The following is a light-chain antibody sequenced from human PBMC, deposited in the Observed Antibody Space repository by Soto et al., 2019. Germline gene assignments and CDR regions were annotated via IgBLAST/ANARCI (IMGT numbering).Light chain of an antibody. CDR2: DDN. CDR1: SSNIGGNS. J-gene: IGLJ1*01. CDR3: GSWDSSLSAYV. Sequence: QSVLAQPPSVSAAPGQKVTISYSESSSNIGGNSVSWYQQLPGTAPKLIIYDDNKRPSGIPDRFSGSKSGTSATLGITGFQTGDEADYYCGSWDSSLSAYVFGTGTKVTVL. V-gene: IGLV1-51*01.